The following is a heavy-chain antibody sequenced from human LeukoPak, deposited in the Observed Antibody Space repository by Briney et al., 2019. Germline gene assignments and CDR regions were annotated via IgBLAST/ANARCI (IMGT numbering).Heavy chain of an antibody. V-gene: IGHV3-30*02. D-gene: IGHD3-10*02. CDR3: AELGITMIGGV. J-gene: IGHJ6*04. Sequence: GGSLRLSCPASGFPFSIYGMHWVRQAPGKGLEWVAFIQYDGNDKSYADSVKGRFTISRDNAKNSLYLQMNSLRAEDTAVYYCAELGITMIGGVWGKGTTVTISS. CDR1: GFPFSIYG. CDR2: IQYDGNDK.